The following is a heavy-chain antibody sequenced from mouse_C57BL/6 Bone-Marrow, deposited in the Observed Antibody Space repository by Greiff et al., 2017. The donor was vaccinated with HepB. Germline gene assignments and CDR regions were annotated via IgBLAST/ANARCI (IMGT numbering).Heavy chain of an antibody. V-gene: IGHV1-18*01. CDR2: INPTNGGT. J-gene: IGHJ2*01. Sequence: EVKLQQSGPELVKPGASVKIPCKASGYTFTDYNMDWVKQSHGKSLEWIGDINPTNGGTIYNQKFKGKATLTVNKSSSTAYMELRSLTSEDTAVYYSARGGGYDHYFDYWGQGTTLTVSS. CDR3: ARGGGYDHYFDY. CDR1: GYTFTDYN. D-gene: IGHD2-3*01.